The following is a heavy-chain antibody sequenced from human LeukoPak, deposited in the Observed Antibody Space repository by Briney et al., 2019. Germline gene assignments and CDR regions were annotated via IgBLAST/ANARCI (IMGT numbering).Heavy chain of an antibody. D-gene: IGHD1-26*01. V-gene: IGHV1-2*06. CDR2: INPNSGGT. CDR3: ARLSIIAAATIG. Sequence: EASVKVSCKASGYTFTGYYMHWVRQAPGQGLEWMGRINPNSGGTNYAQKFRDRVTMTRDTSISTTYMELSRLRSDDTAVYYCARLSIIAAATIGWGQGTLVTVSS. CDR1: GYTFTGYY. J-gene: IGHJ4*02.